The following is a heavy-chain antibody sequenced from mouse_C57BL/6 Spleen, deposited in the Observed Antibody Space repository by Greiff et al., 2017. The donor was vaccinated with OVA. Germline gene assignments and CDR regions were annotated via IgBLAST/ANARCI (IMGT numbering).Heavy chain of an antibody. J-gene: IGHJ1*03. CDR3: ARLTGTYWYFDV. V-gene: IGHV5-17*01. Sequence: EVKLMESGGGLVKPGGSLKLSCAASGFTFSDYGMHWVRQAPEKGLAWVAYISSGSSTIYSADTVKGRFTNFRDNAKNTLFLQMTSLRSEDTAMYYCARLTGTYWYFDVWGTGTTVTVSS. CDR2: ISSGSSTI. D-gene: IGHD4-1*01. CDR1: GFTFSDYG.